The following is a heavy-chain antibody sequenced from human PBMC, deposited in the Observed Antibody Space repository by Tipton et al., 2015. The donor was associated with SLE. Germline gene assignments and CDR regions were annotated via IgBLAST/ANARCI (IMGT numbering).Heavy chain of an antibody. CDR1: SSYY. D-gene: IGHD5-18*01. CDR2: IRSSSNYI. CDR3: ARDIYSYGTYYYYGMDV. V-gene: IGHV3-21*01. J-gene: IGHJ6*02. Sequence: SSYYWAWIRQPPGKGLEWVSSIRSSSNYIYYADSVKGRFTISRDNAKNSLYLQMNSLRAEDTAVYYCARDIYSYGTYYYYGMDVWGQGTTVTVSS.